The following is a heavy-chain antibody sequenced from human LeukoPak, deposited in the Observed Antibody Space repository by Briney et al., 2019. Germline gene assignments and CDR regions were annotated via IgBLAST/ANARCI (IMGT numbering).Heavy chain of an antibody. CDR1: GFTFSSYA. CDR3: AKDEYYDILNYFDY. J-gene: IGHJ4*02. D-gene: IGHD3-9*01. Sequence: PGGSLRLSCAASGFTFSSYAMSWVRQAPGKGLEGVSAISGSGGSTYYADSVKGRFTISRDNSKNPLYLQMNSPRAEDTAVYYCAKDEYYDILNYFDYWGQGTLVTVSS. CDR2: ISGSGGST. V-gene: IGHV3-23*01.